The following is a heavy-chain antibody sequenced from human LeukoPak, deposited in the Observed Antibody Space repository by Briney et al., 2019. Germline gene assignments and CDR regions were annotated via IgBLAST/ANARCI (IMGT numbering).Heavy chain of an antibody. D-gene: IGHD2-15*01. J-gene: IGHJ4*02. CDR2: INPNSGDT. CDR3: ARESGGLDY. V-gene: IGHV1-2*02. CDR1: GYTFTSYG. Sequence: GASVKVSCKASGYTFTSYGISWVRQAPGQGLEWMGWINPNSGDTKYAQKFQGRVTLTRDTSINTAYMELSSLTPGDTAMYSCARESGGLDYWGQGSMVTVSS.